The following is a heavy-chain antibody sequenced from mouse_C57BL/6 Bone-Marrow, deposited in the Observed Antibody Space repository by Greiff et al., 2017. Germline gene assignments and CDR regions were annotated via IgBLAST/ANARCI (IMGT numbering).Heavy chain of an antibody. CDR2: IDPENGDT. CDR1: GFNIKDDY. V-gene: IGHV14-4*01. D-gene: IGHD1-1*01. CDR3: TTPFTTVVATDFDY. J-gene: IGHJ2*01. Sequence: VQLQQSGAELVRPGASVKLSCTASGFNIKDDYMHWVKQRPEQGLEWIGWIDPENGDTEYASKFQGKATITADTSSNTAYLQLSSLTSEDTAVYYCTTPFTTVVATDFDYWGQGTTLTGSS.